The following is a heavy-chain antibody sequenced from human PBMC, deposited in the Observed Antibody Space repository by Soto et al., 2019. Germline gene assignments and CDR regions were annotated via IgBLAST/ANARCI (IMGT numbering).Heavy chain of an antibody. Sequence: SVKVSCKASGGTFSSYAISWVRQAPGQGLEWMGGIIPIFGTANYAQKFQGRVTITADESTSTAYMELSSLGSEDTAVYYCARDRVTTFGVVIEGFDPWGQGTLVTVSS. V-gene: IGHV1-69*13. CDR1: GGTFSSYA. D-gene: IGHD3-3*01. CDR3: ARDRVTTFGVVIEGFDP. CDR2: IIPIFGTA. J-gene: IGHJ5*02.